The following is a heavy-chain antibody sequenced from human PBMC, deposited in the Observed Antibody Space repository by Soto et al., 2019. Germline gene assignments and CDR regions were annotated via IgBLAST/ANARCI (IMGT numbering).Heavy chain of an antibody. Sequence: GGSLRLSCAASGFTFSSYGMHWVRQAPGKGLEWVAVIWYDGSNKYYADSVKGRFTISRDNSKNTLYLQMNSLRAEDTAVYYCARATSYSSGLTFQHWGQGTLVTVSS. D-gene: IGHD3-22*01. V-gene: IGHV3-33*01. CDR3: ARATSYSSGLTFQH. CDR1: GFTFSSYG. CDR2: IWYDGSNK. J-gene: IGHJ1*01.